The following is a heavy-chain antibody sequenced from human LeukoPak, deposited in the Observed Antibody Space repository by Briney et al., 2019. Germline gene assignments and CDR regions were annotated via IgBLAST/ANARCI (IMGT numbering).Heavy chain of an antibody. CDR2: IYYSGST. CDR3: ARGIIRGAATFDY. J-gene: IGHJ4*02. D-gene: IGHD1-14*01. V-gene: IGHV4-59*01. Sequence: SETLSLTCTVSGGSISSYYWSWIRQPPGKGLEWIGYIYYSGSTNYNPSLKSRVTISVDTSKNQFSLKLSSVTAADTAVYYCARGIIRGAATFDYWGQGTLVPSPQ. CDR1: GGSISSYY.